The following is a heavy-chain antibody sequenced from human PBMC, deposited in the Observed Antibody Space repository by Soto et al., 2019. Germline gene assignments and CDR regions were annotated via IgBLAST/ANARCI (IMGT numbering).Heavy chain of an antibody. V-gene: IGHV3-9*01. Sequence: GGSLRLSCAASGFTFDDYDMHWVRQPPGKGLEWVSGISWNSDKIGYADSVRGRFSISRDNARNSLYLQMNSLREEDTALYYCAKVLLGYTGLEFDSWGQGTVVTVSS. CDR3: AKVLLGYTGLEFDS. J-gene: IGHJ4*02. CDR1: GFTFDDYD. CDR2: ISWNSDKI. D-gene: IGHD5-12*01.